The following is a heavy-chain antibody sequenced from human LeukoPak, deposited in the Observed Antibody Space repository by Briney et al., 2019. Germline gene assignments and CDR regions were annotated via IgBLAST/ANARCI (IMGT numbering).Heavy chain of an antibody. CDR3: ARGAYCGGDCYSTSYNWFDP. CDR2: INPNSGGT. CDR1: GYTFTGYY. Sequence: ASVKVSCKASGYTFTGYYMHWVRQAPGQGLEWMGWINPNSGGTNYAQKFQGRVTMTRDTSISTAYMELSRLRSGDTAVYYCARGAYCGGDCYSTSYNWFDPWGQGTLVTVSS. J-gene: IGHJ5*02. D-gene: IGHD2-21*02. V-gene: IGHV1-2*02.